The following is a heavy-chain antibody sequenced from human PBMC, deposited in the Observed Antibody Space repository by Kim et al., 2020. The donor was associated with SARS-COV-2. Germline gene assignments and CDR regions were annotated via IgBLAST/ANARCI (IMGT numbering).Heavy chain of an antibody. Sequence: GGSLRLSCAASGFTFSSYAMSWVHQAPGKGLEWVSAISGSGGSTYYADSVKGRFTISRDNSKNTLYLQMNSLRAEDTAVYYCAKDIQRKGLITMVRGVMDVWGQGTTVTVSS. D-gene: IGHD3-10*01. V-gene: IGHV3-23*01. CDR2: ISGSGGST. CDR1: GFTFSSYA. J-gene: IGHJ6*02. CDR3: AKDIQRKGLITMVRGVMDV.